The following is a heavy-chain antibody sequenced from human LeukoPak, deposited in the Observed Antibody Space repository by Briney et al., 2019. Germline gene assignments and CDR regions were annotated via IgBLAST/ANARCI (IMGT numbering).Heavy chain of an antibody. V-gene: IGHV1-24*01. CDR1: GYTLTELA. CDR2: FDPEDGGT. J-gene: IGHJ4*02. CDR3: TTDFRFGEFRFDY. D-gene: IGHD3-16*01. Sequence: ASVKVSCKVSGYTLTELAIHWARQAPGKGLEWMGGFDPEDGGTIYAQKLKGRVTMTEDTSADTAYMELSSLKSEDTAVYYCTTDFRFGEFRFDYWGQGTLVTVSS.